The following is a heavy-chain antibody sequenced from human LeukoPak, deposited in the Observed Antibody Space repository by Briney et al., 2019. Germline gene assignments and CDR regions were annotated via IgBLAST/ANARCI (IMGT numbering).Heavy chain of an antibody. V-gene: IGHV1-24*01. CDR2: FYPEDGET. CDR3: ATDGQARGGAFDI. D-gene: IGHD3-10*01. Sequence: ASVKVSCKVSGYTLTELSMHCVRQAPGKGLEWMGGFYPEDGETIYAQKFQGRVTMTEDTSTDTAYMELSSLRSEDTAVYYCATDGQARGGAFDIWGQGTMVTVSS. J-gene: IGHJ3*02. CDR1: GYTLTELS.